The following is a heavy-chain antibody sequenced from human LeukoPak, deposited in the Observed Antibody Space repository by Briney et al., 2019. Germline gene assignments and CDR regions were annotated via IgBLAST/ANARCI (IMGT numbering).Heavy chain of an antibody. CDR2: ISGSGGRP. Sequence: PGGSLRLSCAASGSTFSSCAMSWVRQAPGKGLEWVSAISGSGGRPYYADSVKGRFTISRDNSKNTLYLQRNSLRAEDTAVYYCARHPEPGYCSSTSCHESYFAYWGQGTLVTVSS. CDR1: GSTFSSCA. V-gene: IGHV3-23*01. CDR3: ARHPEPGYCSSTSCHESYFAY. J-gene: IGHJ4*02. D-gene: IGHD2-2*01.